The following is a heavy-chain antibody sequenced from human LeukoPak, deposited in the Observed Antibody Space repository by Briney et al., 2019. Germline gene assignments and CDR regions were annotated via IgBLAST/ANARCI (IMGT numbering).Heavy chain of an antibody. CDR1: GYTFTGYD. Sequence: ASVKVSCKASGYTFTGYDINWVRQATGQGLEWMGWMNPNSGNTGYAQKFQGRVTMTRNTSISTAYMELSSLRSEDTAVYYCARGRGRGSRVPTMTNWFDPWRQGTLVTVSS. V-gene: IGHV1-8*01. J-gene: IGHJ5*02. CDR3: ARGRGRGSRVPTMTNWFDP. CDR2: MNPNSGNT. D-gene: IGHD5-12*01.